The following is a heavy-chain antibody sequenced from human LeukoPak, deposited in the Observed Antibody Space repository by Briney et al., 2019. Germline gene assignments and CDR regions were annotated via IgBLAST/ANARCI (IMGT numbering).Heavy chain of an antibody. CDR2: INHSGST. CDR1: GGSFSGYY. D-gene: IGHD3-3*01. V-gene: IGHV4-34*01. Sequence: SETLSLTCAVYGGSFSGYYWSWIRQPPGKGLEWIGEINHSGSTNYNPSLESRVTISVDTSKNQFSLKLGSVTAADTAVYYCARRLTLGITIFGVIMDWFDPWGQGTLVTVSS. CDR3: ARRLTLGITIFGVIMDWFDP. J-gene: IGHJ5*02.